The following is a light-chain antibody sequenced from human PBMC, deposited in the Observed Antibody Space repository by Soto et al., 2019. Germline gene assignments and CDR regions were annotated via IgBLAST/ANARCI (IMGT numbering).Light chain of an antibody. CDR1: QSVNSNY. J-gene: IGKJ3*01. CDR2: EAS. CDR3: LQYGSSPFT. Sequence: EIVLTQSPGTLSLSPGERATLSCRASQSVNSNYLAWYQQKPGQAPRLLIYEASSRATGIPDRFSGSGSGTDFTLTFSRLEAEDFAVYYCLQYGSSPFTFGPGTKVDIK. V-gene: IGKV3-20*01.